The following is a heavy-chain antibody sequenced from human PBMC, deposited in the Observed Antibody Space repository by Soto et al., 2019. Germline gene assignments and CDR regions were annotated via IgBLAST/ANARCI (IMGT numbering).Heavy chain of an antibody. CDR2: ISGNGGSI. Sequence: PGGSLRLSCAASGFTFSSYAMSWVRQAPGKGLEWVSAISGNGGSIYFADSVRGRLTISRDNSKHTLSLQMHSLRAEDTAVYYWAKDSSPYYMDVWGKGTTVTVSS. CDR3: AKDSSPYYMDV. CDR1: GFTFSSYA. J-gene: IGHJ6*03. V-gene: IGHV3-23*01.